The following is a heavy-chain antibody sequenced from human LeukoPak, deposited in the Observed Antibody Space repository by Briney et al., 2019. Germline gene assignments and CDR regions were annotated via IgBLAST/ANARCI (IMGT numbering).Heavy chain of an antibody. D-gene: IGHD5-24*01. CDR3: ASPGEMAIVTSHFDY. Sequence: GGSLRLSCAASGFTFSNYAMSWVRLAPGKGLEWVSAISATGGTTFYADSVKGRFTISRDNSKNTLYLQMNSLRTEDTAVYYCASPGEMAIVTSHFDYWGQGTLVTVSS. CDR1: GFTFSNYA. J-gene: IGHJ4*02. CDR2: ISATGGTT. V-gene: IGHV3-23*01.